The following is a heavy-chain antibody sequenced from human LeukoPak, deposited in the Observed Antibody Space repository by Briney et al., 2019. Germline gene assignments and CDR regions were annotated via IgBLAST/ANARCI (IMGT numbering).Heavy chain of an antibody. CDR1: GFTFSNYA. CDR2: IWGAGDKA. J-gene: IGHJ5*02. Sequence: GGSLRLSCVASGFTFSNYAMTWVRQAPGKGLELVSGIWGAGDKAVYGVAVKGRFTISRDNSKNTLYLQMNSLRADDTAVYYCAKTQGYYDAWGQGALVTVSS. CDR3: AKTQGYYDA. V-gene: IGHV3-23*01. D-gene: IGHD2-15*01.